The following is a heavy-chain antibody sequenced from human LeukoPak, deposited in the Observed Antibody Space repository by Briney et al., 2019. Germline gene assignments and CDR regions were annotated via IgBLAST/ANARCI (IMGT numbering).Heavy chain of an antibody. D-gene: IGHD5-12*01. J-gene: IGHJ4*02. CDR3: ASPRGYGYYFDY. V-gene: IGHV3-20*04. Sequence: LPGGSLRLSCAASGFTFDDYGMSWVRQAPGKGLEWVSGINWNGGSTGYADSVKGRFTISRDNAKNSLYLQMNSLRAEDTALYYCASPRGYGYYFDYWGQGTLVTVSS. CDR2: INWNGGST. CDR1: GFTFDDYG.